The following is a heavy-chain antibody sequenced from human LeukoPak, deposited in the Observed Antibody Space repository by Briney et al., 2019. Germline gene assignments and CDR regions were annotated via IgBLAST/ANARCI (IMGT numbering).Heavy chain of an antibody. CDR2: MNPNSGNT. CDR1: GYTFTSYD. CDR3: ARGIRSYYDSSGYQYYFDY. D-gene: IGHD3-22*01. V-gene: IGHV1-8*01. Sequence: GASVKVSCKASGYTFTSYDINWVRQATGQGLEWMGWMNPNSGNTGYAQKFQGRVTMTRNTSISTAYMELSSLRSEDTAVYYCARGIRSYYDSSGYQYYFDYWGQGTLVTVSS. J-gene: IGHJ4*02.